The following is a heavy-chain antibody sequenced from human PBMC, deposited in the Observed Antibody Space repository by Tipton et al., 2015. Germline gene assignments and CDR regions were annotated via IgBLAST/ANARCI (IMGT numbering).Heavy chain of an antibody. V-gene: IGHV4-59*01. D-gene: IGHD4-23*01. CDR1: SDSINKYY. J-gene: IGHJ4*02. CDR2: IQYSGGT. Sequence: TLSLTCTVSSDSINKYYWSWIRQPPGKELQWIGYIQYSGGTNYNPSLESRVSMSVDTSKIQFSLEMRSVTATDTAVYYCARARGRHGGLFDSWGQGTLVTVSS. CDR3: ARARGRHGGLFDS.